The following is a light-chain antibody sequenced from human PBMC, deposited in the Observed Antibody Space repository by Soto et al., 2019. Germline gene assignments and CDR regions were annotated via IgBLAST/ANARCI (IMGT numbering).Light chain of an antibody. Sequence: EIVLTQSPANLCLSPGERATVSCRASQSVSDYLAWYQQKPGRAPRLLIYDAFNRATGIPARFSGSGSGTEFTLTISSLEPEDFAIYYCQQRSNWPPTFGQGTKVDIK. J-gene: IGKJ1*01. CDR3: QQRSNWPPT. CDR1: QSVSDY. V-gene: IGKV3-11*01. CDR2: DAF.